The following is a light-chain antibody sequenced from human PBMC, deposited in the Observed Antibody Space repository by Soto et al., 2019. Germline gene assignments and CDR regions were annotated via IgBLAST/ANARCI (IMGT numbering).Light chain of an antibody. CDR3: QQYNTPST. CDR1: QNVNSN. Sequence: EIAMTQSPATLSVSPGQRDTLSCRASQNVNSNLAWYQQKPGHAPSLLMYNVSTRATGFPARFSGSASGTEFLLTISSLQDEDSAIYYCQQYNTPSTFGQGTKLEIK. CDR2: NVS. J-gene: IGKJ2*02. V-gene: IGKV3-15*01.